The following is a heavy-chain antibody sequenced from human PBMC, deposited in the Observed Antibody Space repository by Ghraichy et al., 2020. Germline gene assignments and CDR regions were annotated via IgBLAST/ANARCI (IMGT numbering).Heavy chain of an antibody. Sequence: GGSLRLSCAASGFTFSSYWMHWVRQTPGKGLEWVSRITSDGRITTHADSVKGRFTISRDNARNTLYLHLNSLTVDDTAVYYCAGASDVVRGVPMDLWVQGATVIVSS. J-gene: IGHJ6*02. CDR2: ITSDGRIT. CDR3: AGASDVVRGVPMDL. D-gene: IGHD3-10*01. V-gene: IGHV3-74*01. CDR1: GFTFSSYW.